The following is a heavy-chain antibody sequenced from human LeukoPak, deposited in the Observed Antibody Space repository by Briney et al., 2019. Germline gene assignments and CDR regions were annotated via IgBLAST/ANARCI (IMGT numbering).Heavy chain of an antibody. J-gene: IGHJ5*02. CDR3: ARGPRITMVRGVIDPYNWFDP. CDR1: GYTFTSYG. Sequence: ASVKVSCKASGYTFTSYGISWVRQAPGQGLEWMGWISAYNGNTNYAQKLQGRVTMTTDTSTSTAYMELRSLRSDDTAVYYCARGPRITMVRGVIDPYNWFDPWGQGTLVTVSS. V-gene: IGHV1-18*01. CDR2: ISAYNGNT. D-gene: IGHD3-10*01.